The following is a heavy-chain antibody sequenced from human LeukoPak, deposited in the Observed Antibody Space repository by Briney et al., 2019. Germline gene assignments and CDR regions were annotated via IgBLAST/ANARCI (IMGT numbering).Heavy chain of an antibody. Sequence: ASVKVSCKASGHTFTSYDINWVRRATGQGLEWMGWMNPNSGNTGYAQKFQGRVTMTRNTSISTAYMELSSLRSEDTAVYYCARGRPSIVSSSWENWFDPWGQGTLVTVSS. J-gene: IGHJ5*02. CDR2: MNPNSGNT. CDR1: GHTFTSYD. D-gene: IGHD6-13*01. CDR3: ARGRPSIVSSSWENWFDP. V-gene: IGHV1-8*01.